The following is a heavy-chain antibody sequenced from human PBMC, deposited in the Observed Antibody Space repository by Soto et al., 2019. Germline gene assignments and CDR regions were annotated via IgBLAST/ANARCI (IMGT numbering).Heavy chain of an antibody. J-gene: IGHJ4*02. Sequence: PSETLSLSCTVSGDSISSGDYYWSWIRQPPGKGLECIGYIYYSGTTYYNPSLRSRVIISVDTSKNQFSLKLSSVTAADTAVYYCASAYSDGSGRFDYWGQGNLVTVSS. D-gene: IGHD3-10*01. CDR1: GDSISSGDYY. CDR3: ASAYSDGSGRFDY. V-gene: IGHV4-30-4*01. CDR2: IYYSGTT.